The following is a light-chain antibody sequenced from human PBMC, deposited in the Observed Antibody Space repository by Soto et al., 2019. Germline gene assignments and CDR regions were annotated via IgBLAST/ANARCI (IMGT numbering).Light chain of an antibody. CDR3: GTWDHSLGAGV. CDR1: SSNIGNNY. CDR2: DNN. J-gene: IGLJ2*01. Sequence: QSALTQPPSVSAAPGQKVTISCSGSSSNIGNNYVSWYQQLPGTAPKLLIYDNNKRPSGIPDRFSGSKSGTSATLGITGLQTGDEADYYCGTWDHSLGAGVFGGGTKLTVL. V-gene: IGLV1-51*01.